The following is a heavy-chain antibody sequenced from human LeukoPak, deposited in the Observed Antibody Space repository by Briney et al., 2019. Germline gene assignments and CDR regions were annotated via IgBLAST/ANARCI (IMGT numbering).Heavy chain of an antibody. Sequence: GGSLRLSCAASGFIFRNHGMNWVRQAPGKGLEWVSFIYSAGSTHYSDSVKGRFTISIDNSKNTLYLQMNSLRAEDTAVYYCARRAGAYTHPYDYWGQGTLVTVSS. CDR1: GFIFRNHG. CDR3: ARRAGAYTHPYDY. D-gene: IGHD3-16*01. CDR2: IYSAGST. J-gene: IGHJ4*02. V-gene: IGHV3-53*01.